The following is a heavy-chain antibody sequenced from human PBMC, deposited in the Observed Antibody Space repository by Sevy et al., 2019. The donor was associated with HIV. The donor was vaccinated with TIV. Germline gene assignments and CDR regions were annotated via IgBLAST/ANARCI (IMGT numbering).Heavy chain of an antibody. Sequence: GGSLRLSCAASGLTFSSYAMAWVRQAPGKGLEWISAISGSGDRTYYAESVKGRFTISRDNSKNMVYLKMNSLRAEDTAVYYCAKDKGGLLPSYGMDVWGQGTTVTVSS. D-gene: IGHD2-15*01. V-gene: IGHV3-23*01. CDR1: GLTFSSYA. CDR3: AKDKGGLLPSYGMDV. J-gene: IGHJ6*02. CDR2: ISGSGDRT.